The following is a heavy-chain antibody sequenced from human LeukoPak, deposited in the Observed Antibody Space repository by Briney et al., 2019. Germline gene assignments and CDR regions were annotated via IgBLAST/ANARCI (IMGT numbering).Heavy chain of an antibody. CDR1: GFTFSSYA. V-gene: IGHV3-23*01. CDR2: ISGSGGTT. CDR3: AKDLGRRSYGMDV. J-gene: IGHJ6*04. Sequence: PGGSLRLSCAASGFTFSSYAMSWVRQAPGKGLEWVSAISGSGGTTYYTDSVKGRFSISRDNSKNTLYLQINSLRAEDTAVYYCAKDLGRRSYGMDVWGKGTTVSVSS.